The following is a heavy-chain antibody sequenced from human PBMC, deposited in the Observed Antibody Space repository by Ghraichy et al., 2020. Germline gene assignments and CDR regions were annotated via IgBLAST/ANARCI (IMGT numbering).Heavy chain of an antibody. CDR3: VRAKRWSGESTFVFDL. J-gene: IGHJ2*01. D-gene: IGHD3-10*01. CDR2: ISVDGLNK. V-gene: IGHV3-30-3*01. CDR1: GFKFKNFA. Sequence: GGSLRLSCGASGFKFKNFAMHWVRQAPGKGLEWVGFISVDGLNKDYADSLKDRFNISRDNSKNTVDLQVSNLRDHDTAVYFCVRAKRWSGESTFVFDLWGRGSLVTVS.